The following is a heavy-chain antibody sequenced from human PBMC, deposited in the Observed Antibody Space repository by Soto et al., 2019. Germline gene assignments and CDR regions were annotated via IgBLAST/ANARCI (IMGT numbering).Heavy chain of an antibody. V-gene: IGHV1-2*02. J-gene: IGHJ4*02. CDR3: ASLQTSGWYGVH. CDR2: IYPNSGDT. D-gene: IGHD6-19*01. CDR1: GYSFTGYY. Sequence: ASVKVSCKASGYSFTGYYIHWLRQPPGQGLEWMGWIYPNSGDTKSAQKFQGRLTLTRDTSITTAYMELSSLRSDDTAIYYCASLQTSGWYGVHWGQGTLVTVSS.